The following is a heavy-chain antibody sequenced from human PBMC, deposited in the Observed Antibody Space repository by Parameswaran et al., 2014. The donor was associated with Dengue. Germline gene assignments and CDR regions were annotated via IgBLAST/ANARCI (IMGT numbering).Heavy chain of an antibody. J-gene: IGHJ5*02. D-gene: IGHD2-2*01. CDR2: INHSGST. CDR3: ARGRDGVGGSTSSDWFDP. V-gene: IGHV4-34*01. Sequence: RWIRQPPGKGLEWIGEINHSGSTNYNPSLKSRVTISVDTSKNQFSLKLSSVTAADTAVYYCARGRDGVGGSTSSDWFDPWGQGTLVTVSS.